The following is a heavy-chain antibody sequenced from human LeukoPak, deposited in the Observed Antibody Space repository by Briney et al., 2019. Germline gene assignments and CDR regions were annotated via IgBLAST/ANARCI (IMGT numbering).Heavy chain of an antibody. CDR3: ARDFHDSSLNWFDP. V-gene: IGHV4-4*07. CDR1: GGSISSYY. Sequence: SETLSLTCTVSGGSISSYYWSWIRQPAGKGLEWIGRIYTSGSTNYNPSLKSRVTMSVDTSKNQFSLKLSSVTAADTAVYYCARDFHDSSLNWFDPWGQGTLVTVSS. J-gene: IGHJ5*02. CDR2: IYTSGST. D-gene: IGHD4-11*01.